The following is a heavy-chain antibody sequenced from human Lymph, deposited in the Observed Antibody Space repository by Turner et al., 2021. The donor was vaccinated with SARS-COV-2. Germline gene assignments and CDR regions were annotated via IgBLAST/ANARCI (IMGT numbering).Heavy chain of an antibody. CDR1: GFTFSNAW. J-gene: IGHJ4*02. Sequence: EVQRVEAGGGCVKPGGSFRRSCAASGFTFSNAWMTWVRQARGKGMEWVGRIKTKTDGGKTDYAAAVKGRFNISSDDSKNTRYLQMNSLKTEDTAVYYGTTHAAPDYWGQGTLVTVSS. D-gene: IGHD6-13*01. V-gene: IGHV3-15*01. CDR3: TTHAAPDY. CDR2: IKTKTDGGKT.